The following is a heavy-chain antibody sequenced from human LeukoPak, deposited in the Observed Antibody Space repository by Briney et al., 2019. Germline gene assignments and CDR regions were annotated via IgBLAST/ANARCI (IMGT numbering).Heavy chain of an antibody. CDR2: ISYDGSNK. J-gene: IGHJ4*02. CDR3: ASRDQAAAGTDY. CDR1: GFTFSSYA. Sequence: GGSLRLSCAASGFTFSSYAIHWVRQAPGKGLEWVAVISYDGSNKYYADSVKGRFTISRDNSKNTLYLQTNSLRAEDTAVYYCASRDQAAAGTDYWGQGTLVTVSS. D-gene: IGHD6-13*01. V-gene: IGHV3-30-3*01.